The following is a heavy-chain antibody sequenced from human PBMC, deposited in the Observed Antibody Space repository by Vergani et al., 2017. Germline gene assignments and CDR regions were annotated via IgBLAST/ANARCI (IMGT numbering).Heavy chain of an antibody. Sequence: QITLKESGPTLVKPTQTLTLTCTFSGFSLSTSGVGVGWIRQPPGKALEWLALIYWDDDKRYSPSLKSRLTITKDTSKNQVVLTMTNMDPVDTATYYCAYSISPGTAAVLAFDIWGQGTMVTVSS. J-gene: IGHJ3*02. CDR2: IYWDDDK. CDR1: GFSLSTSGVG. D-gene: IGHD6-13*01. V-gene: IGHV2-5*02. CDR3: AYSISPGTAAVLAFDI.